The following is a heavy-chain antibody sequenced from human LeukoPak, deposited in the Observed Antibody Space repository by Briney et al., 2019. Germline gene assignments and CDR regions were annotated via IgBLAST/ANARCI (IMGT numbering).Heavy chain of an antibody. CDR1: DDPINSGVYY. D-gene: IGHD1-26*01. CDR2: IYTSGTT. V-gene: IGHV4-61*09. J-gene: IGHJ6*03. Sequence: SETLSRTCTVSDDPINSGVYYWNWLRQPAGKGLEWIGHIYTSGTTTDSNPSLKSRVAISLDTSKNHFSLKLSSVTAADTAVYYCARAKKRSGRSRNFYLDVWGKGTTVTVSS. CDR3: ARAKKRSGRSRNFYLDV.